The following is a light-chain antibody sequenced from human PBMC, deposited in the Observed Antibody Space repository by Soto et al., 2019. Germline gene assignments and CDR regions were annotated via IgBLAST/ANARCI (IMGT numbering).Light chain of an antibody. Sequence: QSVLTQSPSASASLGASVKLTCTLSSGHSSYALAWHQQQPEKGPRYLMKLNSDGSHSKGDGIPDRFSGSSSGAERYLTISSLQSEDEADYYCQTWGTGLFGGGTKLTVL. CDR2: LNSDGSH. V-gene: IGLV4-69*01. J-gene: IGLJ2*01. CDR1: SGHSSYA. CDR3: QTWGTGL.